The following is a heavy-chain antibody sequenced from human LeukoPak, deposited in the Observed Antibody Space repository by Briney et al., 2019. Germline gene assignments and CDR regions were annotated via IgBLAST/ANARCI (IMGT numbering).Heavy chain of an antibody. V-gene: IGHV3-7*03. CDR3: ARKAYAMDV. Sequence: GGSLRLSCAASGFTFSNYWMSWVRQAPGKGLEWVANMKQDGGEKYYVDSVKGRFTISGDNAKNSLYLQMNSLRVEDTAVYYCARKAYAMDVWGKGTTVTVSS. CDR1: GFTFSNYW. J-gene: IGHJ6*04. CDR2: MKQDGGEK.